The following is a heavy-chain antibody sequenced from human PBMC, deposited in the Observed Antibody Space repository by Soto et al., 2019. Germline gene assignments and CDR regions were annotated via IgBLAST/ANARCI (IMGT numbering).Heavy chain of an antibody. V-gene: IGHV4-4*02. CDR1: GGSISSSNL. D-gene: IGHD6-13*01. Sequence: SETLSLTCAVSGGSISSSNLWSWVRQPPGKRLEWIGEIYHSGSTNYNPSLKSRVTISVDKSKNQFSLKLSSVTAADTAVYYCARLKLAAAGTLRSGMDVWGQGTTVTVSS. CDR2: IYHSGST. J-gene: IGHJ6*02. CDR3: ARLKLAAAGTLRSGMDV.